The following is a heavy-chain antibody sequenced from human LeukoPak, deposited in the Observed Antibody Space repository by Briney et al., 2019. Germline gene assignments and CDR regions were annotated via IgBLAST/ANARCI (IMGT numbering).Heavy chain of an antibody. J-gene: IGHJ4*02. CDR2: INPSGGST. CDR1: GYTFTSYY. D-gene: IGHD5-18*01. CDR3: ARADLKTAMVTGFTDY. Sequence: GASVKVSCKASGYTFTSYYMYWVRQAPGQGLEWMGIINPSGGSTSYAQKFQGRVTMTRDTSMSTVYMELSSLRSEDTAVYYCARADLKTAMVTGFTDYWGQGTLVTVSS. V-gene: IGHV1-46*01.